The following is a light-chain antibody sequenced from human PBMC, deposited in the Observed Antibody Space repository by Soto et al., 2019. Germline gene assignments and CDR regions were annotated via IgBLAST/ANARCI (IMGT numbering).Light chain of an antibody. Sequence: EIVMTQSPATLSVSPGERATLSCRASQSVSSNLAWYQQKPGQAPRLLIYGASTRATGIPAKFSGSGSGTEFPLTISSLQSEDFAVYSCQHYNNWPRTFGQGTKVEIK. J-gene: IGKJ1*01. V-gene: IGKV3-15*01. CDR2: GAS. CDR3: QHYNNWPRT. CDR1: QSVSSN.